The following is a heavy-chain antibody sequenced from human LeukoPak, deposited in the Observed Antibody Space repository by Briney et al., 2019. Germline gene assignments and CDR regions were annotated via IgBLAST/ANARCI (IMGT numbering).Heavy chain of an antibody. J-gene: IGHJ4*02. CDR3: TRIVRAVAGDLSFDY. CDR2: TRSKANSYAT. CDR1: GFTFSGSA. Sequence: GGSLRLTCAASGFTFSGSAMHWVRQASGKGLEWIGRTRSKANSYATAYAASVKGRFTISRDDSKNTAYLQMNSLKTEDTAVYYCTRIVRAVAGDLSFDYWGQGTLVTVSS. D-gene: IGHD6-19*01. V-gene: IGHV3-73*01.